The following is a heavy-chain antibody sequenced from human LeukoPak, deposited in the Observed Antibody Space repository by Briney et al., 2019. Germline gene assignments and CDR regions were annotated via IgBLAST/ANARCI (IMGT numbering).Heavy chain of an antibody. Sequence: QTGGSLRLSCAASGFTFSSYAMSWVRQAPGKGLEWVSAISGSGGSTYYADSVKGRFTISRDNAKNSLYLQMKSLRAEDTAVYYCARGKTSQNIVTRKTYNWFDPWGQGTLVTVSS. CDR2: ISGSGGST. V-gene: IGHV3-23*01. CDR3: ARGKTSQNIVTRKTYNWFDP. D-gene: IGHD2/OR15-2a*01. CDR1: GFTFSSYA. J-gene: IGHJ5*02.